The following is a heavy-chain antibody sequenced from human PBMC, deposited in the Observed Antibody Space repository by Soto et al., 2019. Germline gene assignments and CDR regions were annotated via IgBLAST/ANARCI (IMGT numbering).Heavy chain of an antibody. V-gene: IGHV1-46*01. Sequence: ASVKVSCKASGYTFTSYFMHWVRQAPGQGLEWMGIINPSGGSTSYAQKFQGRVTMTRDTSTSTVYMELSSLRSEDTAVYYCARAGVRSSSWVTGYYYYCGMDVWGQGTTVTVSS. D-gene: IGHD6-13*01. CDR1: GYTFTSYF. CDR2: INPSGGST. J-gene: IGHJ6*02. CDR3: ARAGVRSSSWVTGYYYYCGMDV.